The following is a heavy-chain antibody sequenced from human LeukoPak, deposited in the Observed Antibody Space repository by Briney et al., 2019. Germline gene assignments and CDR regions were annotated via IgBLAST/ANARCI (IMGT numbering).Heavy chain of an antibody. CDR2: IIPIFGTA. J-gene: IGHJ4*02. CDR1: GGTFSSYA. CDR3: ASGLGELGFDY. D-gene: IGHD3-10*01. Sequence: SVKVSCKASGGTFSSYAISWVRQAPGQGLEWMGGIIPIFGTANYAQRFQGRVTITTDESTSTAYMELSSLRSEDTVVYYCASGLGELGFDYWGQGTLVTVSS. V-gene: IGHV1-69*05.